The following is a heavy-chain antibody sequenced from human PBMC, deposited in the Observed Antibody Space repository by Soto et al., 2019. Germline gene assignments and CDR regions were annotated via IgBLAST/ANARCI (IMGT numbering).Heavy chain of an antibody. Sequence: ASVKVSCKASGYTFTSYAMHWVRQAPGQRLEWMGWINAGNGNTKYSQKFQGRVTVTKDTSASTAYMELSSLRSEDTAVYYCARERREYCTNGVCRWFDPWGQGTLVTVSS. CDR3: ARERREYCTNGVCRWFDP. CDR2: INAGNGNT. CDR1: GYTFTSYA. D-gene: IGHD2-8*01. J-gene: IGHJ5*02. V-gene: IGHV1-3*01.